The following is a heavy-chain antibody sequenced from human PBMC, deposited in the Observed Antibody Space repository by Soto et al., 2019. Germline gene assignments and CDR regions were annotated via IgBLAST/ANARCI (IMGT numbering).Heavy chain of an antibody. CDR1: GGSFSGYY. CDR3: ARVSGIYYYGMDV. V-gene: IGHV4-34*01. Sequence: SETLSLSCAVYGGSFSGYYWNWIRQPPGKGLEWIGEINHSGSTNYNPSLKSRVTISVDTSKNQFSLKLSSVTAADTAVYYCARVSGIYYYGMDVWGQGNTVTVSS. CDR2: INHSGST. J-gene: IGHJ6*02. D-gene: IGHD3-10*01.